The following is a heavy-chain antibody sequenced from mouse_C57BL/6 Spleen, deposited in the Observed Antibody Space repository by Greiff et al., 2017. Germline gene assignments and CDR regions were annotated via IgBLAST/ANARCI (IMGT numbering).Heavy chain of an antibody. J-gene: IGHJ1*03. CDR3: ASGLRSYGYFDV. D-gene: IGHD3-2*02. V-gene: IGHV5-6*02. CDR1: GFTFSSYG. CDR2: ISSGGSYT. Sequence: EVKLVESGGDLVKPGGSLKLSCAASGFTFSSYGMSWVRQTPDKRLEWVATISSGGSYTYYPDSVKGRFTISRDNAKNTLYLQMRSLKSEDTAMYYCASGLRSYGYFDVWGTGTTVTVSS.